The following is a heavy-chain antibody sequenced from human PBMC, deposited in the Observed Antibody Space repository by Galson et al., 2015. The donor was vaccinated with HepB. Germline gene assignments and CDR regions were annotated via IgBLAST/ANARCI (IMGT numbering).Heavy chain of an antibody. J-gene: IGHJ3*02. CDR1: GGSINGGGSS. V-gene: IGHV4-30-2*01. CDR3: ARRFTNWDAFDI. Sequence: TLSLTCAVSGGSINGGGSSWSWIRQPVGKGLEWIGYISHGGSTSSNPSLWSRVTISVDRSKNQFSLKLSSMTAADTAVYYCARRFTNWDAFDIWGQGTMVTVS. CDR2: ISHGGST. D-gene: IGHD1-1*01.